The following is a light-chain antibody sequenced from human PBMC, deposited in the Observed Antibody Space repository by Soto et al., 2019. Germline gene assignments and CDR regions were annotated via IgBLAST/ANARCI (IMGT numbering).Light chain of an antibody. J-gene: IGLJ1*01. CDR3: CSYAGSYTYV. Sequence: QSVLTQPASVSGSPGQSITFSCTGTSSDVGGYNYVSWYQQHPGKAPKLMIFDVSKRPPGVPDRFSGSKSGYTASLTISGLQAEDEADYYCCSYAGSYTYVFGTGTKVTVL. CDR2: DVS. CDR1: SSDVGGYNY. V-gene: IGLV2-11*01.